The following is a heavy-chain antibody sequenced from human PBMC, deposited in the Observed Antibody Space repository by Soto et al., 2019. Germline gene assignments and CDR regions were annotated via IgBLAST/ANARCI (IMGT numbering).Heavy chain of an antibody. J-gene: IGHJ6*02. V-gene: IGHV1-69*06. CDR1: GGTFSSYA. CDR3: ARGHPSAMALYYYYYYGMDV. CDR2: IIPIFGTA. Sequence: SVKVSCKASGGTFSSYAISWVRQAPGQGLEWMGGIIPIFGTANYAQKFQGRVTITADKSTSTAYMGLSSLRSEDTAVYYCARGHPSAMALYYYYYYGMDVWGQGTTVTVSS. D-gene: IGHD5-18*01.